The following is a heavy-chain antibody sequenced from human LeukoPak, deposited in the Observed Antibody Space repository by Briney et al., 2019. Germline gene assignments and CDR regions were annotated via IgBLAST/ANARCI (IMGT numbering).Heavy chain of an antibody. CDR1: GGSISSSSYY. J-gene: IGHJ5*02. CDR3: ARHVGPLAARPPGWFDP. V-gene: IGHV4-39*01. D-gene: IGHD6-6*01. CDR2: IYYSGST. Sequence: SETLSLTCTVSGGSISSSSYYWGWIRQPPGKGLEWIGSIYYSGSTYYNPSLKSRVTISVDTSKNQFSLTLSSVTAADTAVYYCARHVGPLAARPPGWFDPWGQGTLVTVSS.